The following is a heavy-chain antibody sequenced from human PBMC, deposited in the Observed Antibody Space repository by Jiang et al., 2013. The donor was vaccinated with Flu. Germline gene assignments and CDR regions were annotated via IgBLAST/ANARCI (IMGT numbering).Heavy chain of an antibody. CDR1: GYTFTSYY. CDR2: INPSGGST. J-gene: IGHJ4*02. CDR3: ARGDSRGYSYGSPVGY. Sequence: CKASGYTFTSYYMHWVRQAPGQGLEWMGIINPSGGSTSYAQKFQGRVTMTRDTSTSTVYMELSSLRSEDTAVYYCARGDSRGYSYGSPVGYWGQGTLVTVSS. D-gene: IGHD5-18*01. V-gene: IGHV1-46*01.